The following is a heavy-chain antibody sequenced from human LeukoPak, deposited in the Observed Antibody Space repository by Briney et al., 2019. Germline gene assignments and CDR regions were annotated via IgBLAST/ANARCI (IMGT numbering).Heavy chain of an antibody. CDR1: GFTFDDYS. V-gene: IGHV3-43*02. CDR3: AKILNPPAFDI. CDR2: VTANGGGT. J-gene: IGHJ3*02. D-gene: IGHD1-14*01. Sequence: GGSLTLSCPASGFTFDDYSTHWVRPAPGKGRGWVSYVTANGGGTYYADSGKGRFVISRDNSKHSLYLQMNILRPEDTALYYCAKILNPPAFDIWGQGTMVTVSS.